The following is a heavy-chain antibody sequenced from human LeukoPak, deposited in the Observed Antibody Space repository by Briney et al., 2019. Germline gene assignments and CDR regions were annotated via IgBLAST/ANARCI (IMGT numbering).Heavy chain of an antibody. V-gene: IGHV4-59*01. CDR1: GGSISPYY. Sequence: SETLSLTCTVSGGSISPYYWSWIRQPPGKGLEWIGYVYYSGSTNYNPSLKSRVTISVDTSKSQFSLKLTSVTAADTAAYYCARGGCSGRGDWFDPWGQGSLVIVSS. D-gene: IGHD3-10*02. CDR3: ARGGCSGRGDWFDP. J-gene: IGHJ5*02. CDR2: VYYSGST.